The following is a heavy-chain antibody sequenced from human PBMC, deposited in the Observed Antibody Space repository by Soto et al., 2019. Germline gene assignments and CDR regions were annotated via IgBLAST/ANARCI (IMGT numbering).Heavy chain of an antibody. J-gene: IGHJ5*02. CDR2: IDYSGST. CDR3: ARAVDSSGLNWFDP. CDR1: GGSISSGGYY. V-gene: IGHV4-31*03. D-gene: IGHD3-22*01. Sequence: PSETLSLTCTVSGGSISSGGYYWSWIRQHPGKGLERIGYIDYSGSTYYNPSLKSRVTISVDTSKNQFSLKLSSVTAADTAVYYCARAVDSSGLNWFDPWGQGTLVTVSS.